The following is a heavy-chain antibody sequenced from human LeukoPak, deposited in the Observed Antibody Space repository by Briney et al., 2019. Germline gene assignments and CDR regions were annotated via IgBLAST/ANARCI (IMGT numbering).Heavy chain of an antibody. CDR1: GYTFTGYY. J-gene: IGHJ4*02. Sequence: ASVKVSCKASGYTFTGYYMHWVRQAPGQGLEWMGWINPNSGGTNYAQKFQGRVTMTRVTSISTAYMELSRLRSDDTAVYYCARRGITGTTYYFDYWGQGTLVTVSS. V-gene: IGHV1-2*02. CDR2: INPNSGGT. CDR3: ARRGITGTTYYFDY. D-gene: IGHD1-7*01.